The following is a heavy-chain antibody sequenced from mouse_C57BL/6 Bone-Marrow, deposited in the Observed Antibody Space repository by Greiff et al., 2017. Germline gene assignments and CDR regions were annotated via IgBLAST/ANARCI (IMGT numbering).Heavy chain of an antibody. Sequence: EVKLVESGGGLVKPGGSLKLSCAASGFTFSSYTMSWVRQTPEKRLEWVATISGGGGNTYYPDSVKGRFPISRDNAKNTLYLQMSSLRSEDTALYYCARQEGLRRGGYAMDYWGQGTSVTVSS. CDR2: ISGGGGNT. J-gene: IGHJ4*01. CDR1: GFTFSSYT. V-gene: IGHV5-9*01. CDR3: ARQEGLRRGGYAMDY. D-gene: IGHD2-4*01.